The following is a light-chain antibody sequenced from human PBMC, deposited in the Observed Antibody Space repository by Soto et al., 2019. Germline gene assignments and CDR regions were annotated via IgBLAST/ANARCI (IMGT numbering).Light chain of an antibody. CDR3: AAWDDSLNGVL. CDR2: GND. J-gene: IGLJ2*01. CDR1: SSNIGSNF. Sequence: QSVLTQPPSVSAAPGQKVTIYCSGSSSNIGSNFVSWYQQLPGTAPKLLIYGNDERPSGVPDRFSGSKSGTSASLAISGLQSEDEADYYCAAWDDSLNGVLFGGGTKLTVL. V-gene: IGLV1-44*01.